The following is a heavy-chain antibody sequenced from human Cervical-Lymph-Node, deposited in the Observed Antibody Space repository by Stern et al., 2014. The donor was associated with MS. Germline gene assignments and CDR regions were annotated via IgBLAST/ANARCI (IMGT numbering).Heavy chain of an antibody. CDR1: GASIKTIGYF. J-gene: IGHJ4*02. Sequence: VQLVASGPGLVKPSQTLSLTCTVSGASIKTIGYFWSWVRQPPGKGLEWIGFISHSGVTFYNETLKSRVTLSQDTSANQFSLRLTSVTAADTALYFCMRGDYWGRGILVAVSS. CDR2: ISHSGVT. CDR3: MRGDY. V-gene: IGHV4-31*03.